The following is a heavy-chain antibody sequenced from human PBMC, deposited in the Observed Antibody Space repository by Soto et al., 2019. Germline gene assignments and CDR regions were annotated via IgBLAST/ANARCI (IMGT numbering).Heavy chain of an antibody. V-gene: IGHV3-30*18. Sequence: QVQLVESGGGVVQPGRSLRLSCVASKFTFSNYDMHGVRQAPGKGLEWVALISFEGSNKYYADSVEGRFTISRDNSKNTLYLQMNSLRHEDTAVYYCAKPVWEKKMTLNHFDFWGLGALVTFAS. CDR2: ISFEGSNK. CDR1: KFTFSNYD. J-gene: IGHJ4*02. CDR3: AKPVWEKKMTLNHFDF. D-gene: IGHD3-16*01.